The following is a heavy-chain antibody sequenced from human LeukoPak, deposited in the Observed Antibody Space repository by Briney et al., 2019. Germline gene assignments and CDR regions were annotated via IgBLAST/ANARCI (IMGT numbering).Heavy chain of an antibody. Sequence: AASLKISCKVSGYTLTELSMHWVRQAPGKRLEWRGGFDPEDGETIYAQKFQGRVTMTEDTSTDTAYMELSSLRSEDTAVYYCATDPSNYYDSSGYPHWGQGTLVSVSS. CDR1: GYTLTELS. V-gene: IGHV1-24*01. J-gene: IGHJ4*02. CDR2: FDPEDGET. D-gene: IGHD3-22*01. CDR3: ATDPSNYYDSSGYPH.